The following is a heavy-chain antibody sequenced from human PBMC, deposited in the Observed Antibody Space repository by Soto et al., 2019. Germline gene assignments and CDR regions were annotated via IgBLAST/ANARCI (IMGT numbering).Heavy chain of an antibody. CDR3: ARGRRRGYSYGASLDY. CDR1: GGSFSSFF. D-gene: IGHD5-18*01. V-gene: IGHV4-34*01. J-gene: IGHJ4*02. Sequence: QAQLQQWGAGQLKPSETLSLTCGVSGGSFSSFFWSWLRQPPGKGLEWMGEINHLGSTNYNPSLKRRVTISVDKSKTQCSLRLNSVTAADTAVYFCARGRRRGYSYGASLDYWGRGTLVTVSS. CDR2: INHLGST.